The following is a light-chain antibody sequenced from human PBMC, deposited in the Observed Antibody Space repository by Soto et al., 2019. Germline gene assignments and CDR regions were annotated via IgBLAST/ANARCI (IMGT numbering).Light chain of an antibody. CDR3: LQYKSFSLVT. V-gene: IGKV1-5*03. Sequence: DNQVTQSPSTLSASVGDRVTITCRASQSVSDWLAWYQQKPGKAPKLLIYKVSNLESGVPSRFSGSGSETQFTLTISGLQPDDFATYYCLQYKSFSLVTFGQGTRLDIK. J-gene: IGKJ5*01. CDR1: QSVSDW. CDR2: KVS.